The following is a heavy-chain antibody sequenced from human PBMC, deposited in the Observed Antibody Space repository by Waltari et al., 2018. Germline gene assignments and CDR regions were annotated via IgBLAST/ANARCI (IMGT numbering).Heavy chain of an antibody. CDR1: GDRVSSNSAA. J-gene: IGHJ5*02. CDR2: TYYRSNGYN. V-gene: IGHV6-1*01. CDR3: ARGSRNGGWSFYNWFDP. D-gene: IGHD6-19*01. Sequence: QVQLQQSGPGLVKPSQTLSLTCAISGDRVSSNSAAWNWIRQSPSRGLEWQGRTYYRSNGYNDYSVSVKSPITINPDTCKNQFALQLNSVTPEDTAVYYCARGSRNGGWSFYNWFDPWGQGTLVTVSS.